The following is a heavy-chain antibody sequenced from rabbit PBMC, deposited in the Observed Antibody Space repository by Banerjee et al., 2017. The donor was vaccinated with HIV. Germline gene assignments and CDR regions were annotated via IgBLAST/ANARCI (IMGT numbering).Heavy chain of an antibody. D-gene: IGHD3-1*01. V-gene: IGHV1S44*01. CDR1: GIDFSTYG. Sequence: QSLEESGGDLVKPEGSLTLTCTASGIDFSTYGITWVRQAPGKGLEYIGLISTVGSAYYATWASGRFTISKTSSTMVGLQMTSLTAADTATYFCARGSPTWLDIWGQGPLVTVS. CDR3: ARGSPTWLDI. CDR2: ISTVGSA. J-gene: IGHJ3*01.